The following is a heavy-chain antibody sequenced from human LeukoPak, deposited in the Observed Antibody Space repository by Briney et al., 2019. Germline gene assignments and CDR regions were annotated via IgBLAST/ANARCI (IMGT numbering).Heavy chain of an antibody. D-gene: IGHD6-19*01. Sequence: GGSLRLSCAASGFTVSSNDMSWVRQAPGKGLEWVSVIYSGGSPYYADSVKGRFTISRDNSKNTLYLQMNSLRAEDTAVYYCARGQKSVGRTLAGTTIYSYYYYMDVWGKGTTVTVSS. V-gene: IGHV3-53*01. CDR1: GFTVSSND. CDR2: IYSGGSP. J-gene: IGHJ6*03. CDR3: ARGQKSVGRTLAGTTIYSYYYYMDV.